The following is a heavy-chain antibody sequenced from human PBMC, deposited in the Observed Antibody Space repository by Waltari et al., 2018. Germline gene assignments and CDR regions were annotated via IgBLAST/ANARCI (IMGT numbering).Heavy chain of an antibody. CDR3: ALGRGALWMDV. CDR2: INPSGGST. J-gene: IGHJ6*02. D-gene: IGHD2-21*01. CDR1: EYTFTSSY. V-gene: IGHV1-46*01. Sequence: QVQLVQSGAEVKKPGASVKISCKTSEYTFTSSYIHWVRQAPGQGLEWMGIINPSGGSTIYAQKFQGRVTRTRDTSTSTVYMELSSLRSEDTAVYYCALGRGALWMDVWGQGTTVTVSS.